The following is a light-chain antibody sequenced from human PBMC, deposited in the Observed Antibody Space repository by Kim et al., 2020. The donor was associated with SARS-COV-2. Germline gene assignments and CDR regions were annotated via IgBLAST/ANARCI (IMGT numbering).Light chain of an antibody. CDR2: DAS. CDR3: QQRGNWPLT. V-gene: IGKV3-11*01. Sequence: SLSPGDRATRACRASQSVSSYLAWYQQKPGQAPRLLIYDASNRATGIPAKFSGSGSGTDFTLTIGSLEPEDFAVYYCQQRGNWPLTFGGGTKVEI. J-gene: IGKJ4*01. CDR1: QSVSSY.